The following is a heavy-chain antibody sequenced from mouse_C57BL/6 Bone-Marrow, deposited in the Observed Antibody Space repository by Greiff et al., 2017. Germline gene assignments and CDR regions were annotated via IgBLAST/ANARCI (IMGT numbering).Heavy chain of an antibody. J-gene: IGHJ4*01. CDR1: GYTFTDYY. D-gene: IGHD1-1*01. V-gene: IGHV1-19*01. Sequence: VQLQQSGPVLVKPGASVKMSCKASGYTFTDYYMNWVKQSHGKSLEWIGVINPYNGGTSYNQKFKGKATLTADKSSSTAYMQFSSLTSEDSAIYYCARAFYYGSSLDARDYWGQGTSVTVSS. CDR3: ARAFYYGSSLDARDY. CDR2: INPYNGGT.